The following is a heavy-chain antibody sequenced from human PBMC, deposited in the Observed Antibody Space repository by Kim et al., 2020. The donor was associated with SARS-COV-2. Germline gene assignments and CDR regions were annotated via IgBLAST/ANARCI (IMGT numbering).Heavy chain of an antibody. V-gene: IGHV3-7*01. J-gene: IGHJ5*02. CDR3: AGDDVAGYLSS. Sequence: TQYVDAVGGRITISRDNAKNSLYLQMNSLRAEDTAVYFCAGDDVAGYLSSWGQGTLVAVSS. CDR2: T. D-gene: IGHD6-19*01.